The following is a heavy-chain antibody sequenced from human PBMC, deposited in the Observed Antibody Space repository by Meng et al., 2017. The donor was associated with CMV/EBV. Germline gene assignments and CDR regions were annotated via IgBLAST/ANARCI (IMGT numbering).Heavy chain of an antibody. CDR2: INPNSGGT. Sequence: ASVKVSCKASGYTFTGYYMHWVRQAPGQGLEWMGWINPNSGGTNYAQKFQGRVTMTRDTSISTAYMELSRLRSDDTAVYYCARTGKKWELLPYYYYYGMDVWGQGTTVTVSS. CDR1: GYTFTGYY. V-gene: IGHV1-2*02. CDR3: ARTGKKWELLPYYYYYGMDV. J-gene: IGHJ6*02. D-gene: IGHD1-26*01.